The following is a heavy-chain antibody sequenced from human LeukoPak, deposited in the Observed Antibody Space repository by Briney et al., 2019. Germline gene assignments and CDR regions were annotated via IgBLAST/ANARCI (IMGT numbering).Heavy chain of an antibody. D-gene: IGHD3-22*01. Sequence: SETLSLTCAVYGGSFSGYYWSWIRQSPGKRLEWIGEINHSGGTNYNPSLKSRVTTSVDTSKNQFSLRLSSVTAADTAAYYCAQNGYYFDYWGQGTLVTVSS. J-gene: IGHJ4*02. CDR3: AQNGYYFDY. CDR2: INHSGGT. CDR1: GGSFSGYY. V-gene: IGHV4-34*01.